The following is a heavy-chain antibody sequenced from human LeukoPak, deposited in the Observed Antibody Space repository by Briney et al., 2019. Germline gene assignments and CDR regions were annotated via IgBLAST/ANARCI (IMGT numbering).Heavy chain of an antibody. CDR2: IYYSGST. Sequence: SETLSLTCTVSGGSISSYYWSWIRQPPGKGLEWIGYIYYSGSTNYNPSLKSRVTISVDTSKNQFSLKLSSVTAADTAVYYCARENPGYYYHYFDYWGQGTLVTVSS. D-gene: IGHD3-22*01. CDR1: GGSISSYY. CDR3: ARENPGYYYHYFDY. V-gene: IGHV4-59*01. J-gene: IGHJ4*02.